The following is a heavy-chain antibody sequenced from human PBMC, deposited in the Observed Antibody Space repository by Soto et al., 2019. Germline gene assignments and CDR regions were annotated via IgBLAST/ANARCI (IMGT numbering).Heavy chain of an antibody. V-gene: IGHV3-30*18. CDR2: ISYDGSNK. Sequence: QVQLVESGGGVVQPGRSLRLSCAASGFTFSSYGMHWVRQAPGKGLEWVAVISYDGSNKYYADSVKGRFTISRDNSKNTLYLKMNSLRAEDTAVYYCAKSLRAGTEGYYFDYWGQGTLVTVSS. D-gene: IGHD6-19*01. CDR3: AKSLRAGTEGYYFDY. J-gene: IGHJ4*02. CDR1: GFTFSSYG.